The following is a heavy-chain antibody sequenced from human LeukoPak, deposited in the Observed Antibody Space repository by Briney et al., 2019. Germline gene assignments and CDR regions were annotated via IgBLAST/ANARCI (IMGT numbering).Heavy chain of an antibody. Sequence: ASVKVSCKASGYTFSSYGISWVRQAPGQGFEWMGWISAYNGNTNYAQKLQGRVTMTTDTSTSTAYMELRSLRSDDTAVYYCARRSGSSDYYYYYGMDVWGQGTTVTVSS. D-gene: IGHD1-26*01. CDR2: ISAYNGNT. CDR3: ARRSGSSDYYYYYGMDV. CDR1: GYTFSSYG. J-gene: IGHJ6*02. V-gene: IGHV1-18*01.